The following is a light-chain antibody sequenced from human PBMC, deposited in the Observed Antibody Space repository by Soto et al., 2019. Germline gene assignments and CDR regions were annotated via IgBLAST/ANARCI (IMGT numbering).Light chain of an antibody. Sequence: QSVLTQPPSVSGAPGQRVTISCTGSSSNIGAGYDVHWYQQLPGTAPKLLISEVTKRPSGISDRFSGSKSGYTASLTISGLQAEDEADYYCNSHTSGDFRVFGTGTKLTVL. CDR1: SSNIGAGYD. V-gene: IGLV1-40*01. J-gene: IGLJ1*01. CDR3: NSHTSGDFRV. CDR2: EVT.